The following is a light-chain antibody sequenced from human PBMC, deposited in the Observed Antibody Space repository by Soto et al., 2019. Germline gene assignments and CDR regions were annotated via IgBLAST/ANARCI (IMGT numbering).Light chain of an antibody. Sequence: DVVMTQSPLSLPVTLGQAASISCRSSQSLVYSDGNTYLTWFQQRPGQSPRRLIYKVSNRDSGAPDRFSGSGSGTDVTLKISRAEAEDVGVYYCMQGTHWPWTFGQGTKVEIK. CDR3: MQGTHWPWT. CDR2: KVS. CDR1: QSLVYSDGNTY. J-gene: IGKJ1*01. V-gene: IGKV2-30*01.